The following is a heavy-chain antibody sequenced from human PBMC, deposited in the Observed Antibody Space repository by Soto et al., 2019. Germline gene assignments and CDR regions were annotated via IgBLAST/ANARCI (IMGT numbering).Heavy chain of an antibody. Sequence: GPSVKVSCKASGYTFTSYAMHWVRQAPGQRLEWMGWINAGNGNTKYSQKFQGRVTITRDTSASTAYMELSSLRSEDTAVYYCAREGLGYCSSTSCISMWFDPWGQGTLVTVSS. J-gene: IGHJ5*02. CDR1: GYTFTSYA. CDR3: AREGLGYCSSTSCISMWFDP. D-gene: IGHD2-2*01. V-gene: IGHV1-3*01. CDR2: INAGNGNT.